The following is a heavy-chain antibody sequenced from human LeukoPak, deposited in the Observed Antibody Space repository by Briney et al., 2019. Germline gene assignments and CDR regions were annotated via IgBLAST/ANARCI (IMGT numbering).Heavy chain of an antibody. CDR1: GGPISSYY. Sequence: SETLSLTCTVSGGPISSYYWSWIRQPPGKGLEWIGYIYYSGSTNYNPSLKGRVTISVDTSKNQFSLKLSSVTAADTAVYYCARMTTVTTRFDPWGQGTLVTVSS. D-gene: IGHD4-17*01. CDR3: ARMTTVTTRFDP. V-gene: IGHV4-59*01. J-gene: IGHJ5*02. CDR2: IYYSGST.